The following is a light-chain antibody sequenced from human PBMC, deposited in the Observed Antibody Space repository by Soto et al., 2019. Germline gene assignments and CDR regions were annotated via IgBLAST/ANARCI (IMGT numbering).Light chain of an antibody. CDR1: QGIAKD. CDR2: GAS. V-gene: IGKV1-6*01. Sequence: AIQLTQSPSSLSASVGDRVTITCRASQGIAKDLGWYQQKPGKAPRLLIFGASFLQSGVPSRFSGSGSGRDFTLTINGLQPEDFATYYCLQNYYSFRTFGQGTKVEIK. CDR3: LQNYYSFRT. J-gene: IGKJ1*01.